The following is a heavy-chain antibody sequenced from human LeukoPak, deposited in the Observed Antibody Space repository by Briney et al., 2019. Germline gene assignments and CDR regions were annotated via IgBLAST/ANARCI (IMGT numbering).Heavy chain of an antibody. CDR3: ARGYDSSAYYPFNY. CDR2: INTNTGNP. CDR1: GYTFTSYA. J-gene: IGHJ4*02. V-gene: IGHV7-4-1*02. D-gene: IGHD3-22*01. Sequence: ASVKVSCKASGYTFTSYAMNWVRQAPGQGLEWMGWINTNTGNPTYAQGFTGRFVFSLDTSVSTAYLQISSLKAEDTAVYYCARGYDSSAYYPFNYWGQGTLVTVSS.